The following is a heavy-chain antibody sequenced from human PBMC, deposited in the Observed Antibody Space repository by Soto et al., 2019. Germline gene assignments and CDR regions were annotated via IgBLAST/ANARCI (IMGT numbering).Heavy chain of an antibody. CDR2: IYYSGST. D-gene: IGHD6-19*01. V-gene: IGHV4-39*01. Sequence: SEPRSLTCSVSGGSINSSSYFWGWVRQPPGKGLEWIGSIYYSGSTYYNPSLRSRVTISVDTSKNQFSLKLSSVTAADTAVFYCARHYSSGSRNWFDPWGQGTLVTVSS. CDR3: ARHYSSGSRNWFDP. J-gene: IGHJ5*02. CDR1: GGSINSSSYF.